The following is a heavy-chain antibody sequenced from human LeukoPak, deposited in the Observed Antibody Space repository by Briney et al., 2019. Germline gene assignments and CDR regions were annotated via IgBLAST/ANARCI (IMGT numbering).Heavy chain of an antibody. CDR2: IYYSGNT. V-gene: IGHV4-59*08. J-gene: IGHJ4*02. Sequence: PWGSLRLSCAASGFAFTTYWMSWVRPPPGKGLEWIGYIYYSGNTNYNPSLKSRLTMSADRSRNQFSLNLNSVTAADTAVYYCARINWNYFDYWGQGILVTVSS. CDR3: ARINWNYFDY. D-gene: IGHD1-1*01. CDR1: GFAFTTYW.